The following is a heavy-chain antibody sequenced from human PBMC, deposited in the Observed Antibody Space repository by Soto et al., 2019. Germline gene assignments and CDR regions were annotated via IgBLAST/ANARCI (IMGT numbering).Heavy chain of an antibody. CDR1: GFTFSSYS. CDR2: ISSSSSYI. D-gene: IGHD3-3*02. J-gene: IGHJ3*02. CDR3: ARDPFSDAFDI. V-gene: IGHV3-21*01. Sequence: GGSLRLSCAASGFTFSSYSMNWVRQAPGKGLEWVSSISSSSSYIYYADSVKGRFTISRDNAKNSLYLQMNSLRAEDTAVYYCARDPFSDAFDIWGQGTMVTVSS.